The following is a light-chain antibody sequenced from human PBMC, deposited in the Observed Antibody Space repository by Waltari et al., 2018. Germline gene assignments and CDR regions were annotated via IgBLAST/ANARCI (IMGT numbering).Light chain of an antibody. J-gene: IGLJ2*01. Sequence: QSGLTQPPSASGTPGQRVIISCSGSTSHIVSNYVYWSQHVPGAAPKLLIYRNDQRPSGVPDRFSGSKSGASASLAISGLRSEDEAHYFCASWDESLSGFVVFGGGTKLTVL. V-gene: IGLV1-47*01. CDR1: TSHIVSNY. CDR3: ASWDESLSGFVV. CDR2: RND.